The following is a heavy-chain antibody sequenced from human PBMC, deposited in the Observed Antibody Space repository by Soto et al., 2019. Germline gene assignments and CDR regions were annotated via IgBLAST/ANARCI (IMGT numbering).Heavy chain of an antibody. CDR3: ASGSAAKRYFDL. V-gene: IGHV4-30-4*01. CDR1: GAPISGGDYH. Sequence: QVQLQESGPGLVKPSQTLSLMCTVSGAPISGGDYHWSWIRQPPGKGLEWIGYIFPSGATHYNSSLGSRIARSVETSKSHFSLKLTSVTAADTAVYFCASGSAAKRYFDLWGRGTLVTVSS. D-gene: IGHD5-18*01. CDR2: IFPSGAT. J-gene: IGHJ2*01.